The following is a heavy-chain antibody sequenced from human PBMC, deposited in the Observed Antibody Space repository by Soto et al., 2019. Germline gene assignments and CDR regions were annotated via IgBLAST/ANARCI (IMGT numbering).Heavy chain of an antibody. J-gene: IGHJ4*02. Sequence: QVQLVQSGAEVKKPGSSVRVSCKASGGPFNRYSIIWVRQAPGQGLEWMGGIIPKIDIGKYAQKFQDRLTITADEFTSTAYMELSSLRYDDTAVYYCARGTSSWNGYYDFWGQVTLLTVSS. D-gene: IGHD3-3*01. CDR1: GGPFNRYS. V-gene: IGHV1-69*01. CDR3: ARGTSSWNGYYDF. CDR2: IIPKIDIG.